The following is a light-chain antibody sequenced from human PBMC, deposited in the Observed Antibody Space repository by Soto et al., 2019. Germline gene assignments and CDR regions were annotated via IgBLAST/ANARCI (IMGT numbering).Light chain of an antibody. J-gene: IGKJ4*01. Sequence: DIQMTQSPSSLSASVGDRVSITCRASQGIADYLAWYQQKPGKAPKLLIYAASALQSGVPSRFSGSGSGTDFTLTINSLQPEDVAPYYCQKYNSAPLTFGGGTRVEIK. CDR1: QGIADY. CDR2: AAS. CDR3: QKYNSAPLT. V-gene: IGKV1-27*01.